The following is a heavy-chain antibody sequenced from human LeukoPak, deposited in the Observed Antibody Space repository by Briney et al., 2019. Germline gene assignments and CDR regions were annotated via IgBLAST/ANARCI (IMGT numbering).Heavy chain of an antibody. J-gene: IGHJ5*02. CDR3: AREGAYGSGSHYNWFDP. CDR1: GGSISSYY. CDR2: IYYSGST. Sequence: SETLSLTCTVSGGSISSYYWSWIRQPPGKGLEWIGYIYYSGSTNYNPSLKSRVTISVDTSKNQFSLKLSSVTAADTALYYCAREGAYGSGSHYNWFDPWGQGTLVTVSS. V-gene: IGHV4-59*01. D-gene: IGHD3-10*01.